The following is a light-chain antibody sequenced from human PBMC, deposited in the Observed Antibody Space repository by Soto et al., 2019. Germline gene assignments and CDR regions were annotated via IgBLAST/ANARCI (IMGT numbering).Light chain of an antibody. CDR1: SSDVGGHNY. CDR2: NVD. J-gene: IGLJ2*01. V-gene: IGLV2-14*03. Sequence: QSALTQVASVSASPGQSITISCTGTSSDVGGHNYVSWYQQHPGNAPELMIYNVDYRPSGVSNRFSGSKSGNTASLTISVLQADGEAYYYCSSYADTSTVVFGGGTKVTVL. CDR3: SSYADTSTVV.